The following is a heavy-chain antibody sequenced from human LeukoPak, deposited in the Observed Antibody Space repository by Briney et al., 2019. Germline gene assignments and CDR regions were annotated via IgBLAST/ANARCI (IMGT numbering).Heavy chain of an antibody. CDR3: AYSGRFGELFD. CDR1: GFIFSDYY. J-gene: IGHJ4*02. D-gene: IGHD3-10*01. Sequence: GGSLRLSCAASGFIFSDYYRTWIRQAPGKGLEWISYISTLGHTIYYADSVKGRFTISRDNAKNSLYLQMNNLRADDTAVYYCAYSGRFGELFDWGQGTLVTVSS. CDR2: ISTLGHTI. V-gene: IGHV3-11*01.